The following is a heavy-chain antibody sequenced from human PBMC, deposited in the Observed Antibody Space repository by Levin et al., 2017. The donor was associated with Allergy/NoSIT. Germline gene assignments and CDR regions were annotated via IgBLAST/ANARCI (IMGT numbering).Heavy chain of an antibody. Sequence: PGGSLRLSCAASGFTFSNAWMSWVRQAPGKGLEWVGRIKSKTDGGTTDYAAPVKGRFTISRDDSKNTLYLQMNSLKTEDTAVYYCTTATNSPPNYYDSSGYPLPFFDYWGQGTLVTVSS. CDR1: GFTFSNAW. J-gene: IGHJ4*02. CDR2: IKSKTDGGTT. CDR3: TTATNSPPNYYDSSGYPLPFFDY. V-gene: IGHV3-15*01. D-gene: IGHD3-22*01.